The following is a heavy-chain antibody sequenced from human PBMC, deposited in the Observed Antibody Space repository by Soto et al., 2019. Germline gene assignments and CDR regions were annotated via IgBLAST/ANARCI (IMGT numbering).Heavy chain of an antibody. CDR2: IYYSGST. J-gene: IGHJ5*02. V-gene: IGHV4-59*01. CDR3: ARDKHVGWFDP. CDR1: GGSISSYY. Sequence: SSETLSLTCTVSGGSISSYYWSWIRQPPGKGLEWIGYIYYSGSTNYNPSLKSRVTISVDTSKNQFSLKLSSVTASDTAVYYCARDKHVGWFDPWGQGTLVTVSS.